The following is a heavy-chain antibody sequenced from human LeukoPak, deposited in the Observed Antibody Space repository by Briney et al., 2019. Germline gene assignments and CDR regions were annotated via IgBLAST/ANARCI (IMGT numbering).Heavy chain of an antibody. J-gene: IGHJ5*01. V-gene: IGHV4-61*02. Sequence: SETLSLTCTVSGGSISSGSYYWSWIRQPVGKGLEWIGRIYTSGSTNYNPSLKSRVTISVDTSKNQFSLKLSSVTAADTAVYYCAREGGYCSSTSRSYNWFDSWGQGTLATVSS. D-gene: IGHD2-2*01. CDR3: AREGGYCSSTSRSYNWFDS. CDR2: IYTSGST. CDR1: GGSISSGSYY.